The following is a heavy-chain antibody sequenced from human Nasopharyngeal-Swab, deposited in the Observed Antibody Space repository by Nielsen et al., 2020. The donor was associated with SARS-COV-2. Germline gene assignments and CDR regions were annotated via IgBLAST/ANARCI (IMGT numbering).Heavy chain of an antibody. CDR2: TYYSGRT. CDR1: GGSISTYY. CDR3: AKFRPGALFTFDD. J-gene: IGHJ4*02. D-gene: IGHD2-21*01. V-gene: IGHV4-59*08. Sequence: SQTLSLTCTLSGGSISTYYWNWIQQPPGNGLEWIGYTYYSGRTNYNSSPRSRVTMSLDTSKTQFSLNLSSVTAPDTAVYYCAKFRPGALFTFDDWGQGALVTVSS.